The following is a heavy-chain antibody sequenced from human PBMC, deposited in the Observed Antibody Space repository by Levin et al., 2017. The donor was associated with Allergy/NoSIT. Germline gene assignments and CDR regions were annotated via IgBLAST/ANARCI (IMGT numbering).Heavy chain of an antibody. V-gene: IGHV3-23*01. J-gene: IGHJ4*02. Sequence: ETLSLTCAASTFTFSYYAMNWVRQAPGKGLEWVSGISGSGDRTSYTDSVKGRFTISRDNSRNTLYLQMNSLRAEDAAVYYCAKEYSSGWYDWGQGTRVTVSS. D-gene: IGHD6-19*01. CDR1: TFTFSYYA. CDR3: AKEYSSGWYD. CDR2: ISGSGDRT.